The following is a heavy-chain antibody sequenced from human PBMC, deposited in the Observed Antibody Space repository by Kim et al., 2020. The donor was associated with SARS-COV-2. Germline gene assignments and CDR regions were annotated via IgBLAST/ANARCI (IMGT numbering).Heavy chain of an antibody. CDR2: IYSGGST. D-gene: IGHD3-10*01. J-gene: IGHJ4*02. CDR3: ARDFNPYYYGSGQSDY. CDR1: GFTVSSNY. Sequence: GGSLRLSCAASGFTVSSNYMSWVRQAPGKGLEWVSVIYSGGSTYYADSVKGRFTISRDNSKNTLYLQMNSLRAEDTAVYYCARDFNPYYYGSGQSDYWGQGTLVTVSS. V-gene: IGHV3-53*01.